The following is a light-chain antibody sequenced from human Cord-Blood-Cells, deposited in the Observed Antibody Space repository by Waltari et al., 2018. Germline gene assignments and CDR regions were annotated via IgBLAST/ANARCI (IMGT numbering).Light chain of an antibody. J-gene: IGKJ1*01. V-gene: IGKV1-5*01. CDR1: QSISSW. Sequence: DIQMTQSPSTLSASVGDRVTITCRASQSISSWLAWYQQKPGKAPKLLIYDASSLESGVPARCRGSGSETEFTRTISSLQPDDFAAYDCQQYNSYARTFGQGTKVEI. CDR2: DAS. CDR3: QQYNSYART.